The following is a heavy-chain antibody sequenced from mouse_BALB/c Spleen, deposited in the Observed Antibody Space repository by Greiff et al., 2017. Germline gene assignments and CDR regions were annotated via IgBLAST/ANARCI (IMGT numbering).Heavy chain of an antibody. J-gene: IGHJ4*01. V-gene: IGHV5-17*02. Sequence: VKLVESGGGLVQPGGSRKLSCAASGFTFSSFGMHWVRQAPGKGLEWVAYISSGSSTIYYADTVKGRFTISRDNPKNTLFLQMTSLRSEDTAMYYCARSGTTVVHYYAMDYWGQGTSVTVSS. CDR3: ARSGTTVVHYYAMDY. CDR2: ISSGSSTI. CDR1: GFTFSSFG. D-gene: IGHD1-1*01.